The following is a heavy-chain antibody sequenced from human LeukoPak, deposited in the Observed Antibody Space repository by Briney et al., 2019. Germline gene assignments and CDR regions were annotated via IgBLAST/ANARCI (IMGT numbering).Heavy chain of an antibody. J-gene: IGHJ6*03. CDR3: AKDRCSNGTGCYYYYMDV. V-gene: IGHV3-74*01. Sequence: GGSLRLSCAASGFTFSSYWMHWGRQTPGKGLWWVSRINSDGSSTIYAYSVKGRFTISRDNAKTPLYLQMNSLRAQDTAVYYCAKDRCSNGTGCYYYYMDVWRKGPTVTISS. D-gene: IGHD2-8*01. CDR2: INSDGSST. CDR1: GFTFSSYW.